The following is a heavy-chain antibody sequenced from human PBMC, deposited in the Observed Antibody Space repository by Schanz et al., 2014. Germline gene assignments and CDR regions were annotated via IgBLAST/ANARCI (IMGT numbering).Heavy chain of an antibody. CDR1: GFTVSSNY. J-gene: IGHJ4*02. D-gene: IGHD1-26*01. Sequence: EVQLVESGGGLIQPGGSLRLSCAASGFTVSSNYMSWVRQAPGKGLEWVSYISATSAKIDYADSVHGRFTISRDNAKNSLYLQMSSLRDEDTAVYYCAKDPSYGSDWVKYLDHWGQGTLVTVSS. V-gene: IGHV3-48*02. CDR3: AKDPSYGSDWVKYLDH. CDR2: ISATSAKI.